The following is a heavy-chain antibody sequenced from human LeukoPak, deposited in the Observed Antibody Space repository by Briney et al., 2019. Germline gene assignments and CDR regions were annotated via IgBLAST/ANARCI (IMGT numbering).Heavy chain of an antibody. CDR1: GGSFSGHY. CDR2: INHIGSA. CDR3: ARGPD. V-gene: IGHV4-34*01. J-gene: IGHJ4*02. Sequence: SETLSLTCAVYGGSFSGHYWGWIRQPPGKGLEWIGDINHIGSANYNPSLKSRVVLSVDTSKKQFSLRINSVTAADTAVYYCARGPDWGQGTLVIVSS.